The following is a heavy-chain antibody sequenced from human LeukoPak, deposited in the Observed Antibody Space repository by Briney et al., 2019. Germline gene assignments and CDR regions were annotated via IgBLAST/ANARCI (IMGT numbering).Heavy chain of an antibody. Sequence: SETLSLTCTVSGGSISSSSYYWGWIRHPPGKGLERIGNIYYSGSTYYNPSLKSRVTISVDTTKKQFSLKLSSVTAADTAVYYCARAGYYYYYMDVWGKGTTVTVSS. CDR2: IYYSGST. CDR3: ARAGYYYYYMDV. CDR1: GGSISSSSYY. V-gene: IGHV4-39*07. J-gene: IGHJ6*03.